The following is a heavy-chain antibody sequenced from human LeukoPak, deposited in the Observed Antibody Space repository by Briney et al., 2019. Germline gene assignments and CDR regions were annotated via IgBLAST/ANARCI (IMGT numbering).Heavy chain of an antibody. CDR1: GYTFTGYY. CDR3: ARDLGSRYYYYMDV. CDR2: INPNGGGT. D-gene: IGHD2-15*01. Sequence: ASVKVSCKASGYTFTGYYMHWVRQAPGQGLEWMGWINPNGGGTNYAQKFQGRVTMTRDTSISTAYMELSRLRSDDTAVYYCARDLGSRYYYYMDVWGKGTTVTVSS. V-gene: IGHV1-2*02. J-gene: IGHJ6*03.